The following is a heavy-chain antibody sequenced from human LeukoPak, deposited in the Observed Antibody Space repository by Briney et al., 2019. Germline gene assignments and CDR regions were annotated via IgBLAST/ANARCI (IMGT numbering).Heavy chain of an antibody. J-gene: IGHJ6*04. CDR1: GYTFTGYY. CDR2: INPNSGGT. D-gene: IGHD2-2*01. Sequence: ASVKVSCKASGYTFTGYYMHWVRQAPGQGLEWMGWINPNSGGTNYAQKFQGWVTMTRDTSISTAYMELSRLRSDDTAVYYCARGGGYCSSTSCYSHYYCYYGMDVWGKGTTVTVSS. V-gene: IGHV1-2*04. CDR3: ARGGGYCSSTSCYSHYYCYYGMDV.